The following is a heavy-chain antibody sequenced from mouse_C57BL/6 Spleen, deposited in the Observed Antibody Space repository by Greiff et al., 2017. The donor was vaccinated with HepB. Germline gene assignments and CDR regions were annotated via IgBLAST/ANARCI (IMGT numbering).Heavy chain of an antibody. CDR3: ARGIYYDYDQGDY. CDR1: GYTFTSYW. CDR2: IDPSDSET. D-gene: IGHD2-4*01. Sequence: QVQLQQPGAELVRPGSSVKLSCKASGYTFTSYWMHWVKQRPIQGLEWIGNIDPSDSETHYNQKFKDKATLTVDKSSSTAYMQLSSLTSEDSAVYYCARGIYYDYDQGDYWGQGTTLTVSS. V-gene: IGHV1-52*01. J-gene: IGHJ2*01.